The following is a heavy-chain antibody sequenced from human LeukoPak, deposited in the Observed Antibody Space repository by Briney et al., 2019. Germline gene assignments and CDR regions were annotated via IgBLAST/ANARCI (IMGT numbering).Heavy chain of an antibody. CDR2: IYYSGST. V-gene: IGHV4-59*08. CDR1: GGSISSYY. Sequence: SVTLSLTCTVSGGSISSYYWSWIRQPPGKGLEWIGYIYYSGSTNYNPSLKSRVTISVDTSKNQFSLKLSSVTAADTAVYYCAGHYYYGSGSYYKSPPLDYWGQGTLVTVSS. D-gene: IGHD3-10*01. J-gene: IGHJ4*02. CDR3: AGHYYYGSGSYYKSPPLDY.